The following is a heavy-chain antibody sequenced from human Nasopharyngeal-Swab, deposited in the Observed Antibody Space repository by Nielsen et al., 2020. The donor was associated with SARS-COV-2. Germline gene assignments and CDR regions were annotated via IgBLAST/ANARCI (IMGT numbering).Heavy chain of an antibody. J-gene: IGHJ4*02. D-gene: IGHD6-19*01. V-gene: IGHV4-30-2*01. CDR1: GGSISSGGYS. CDR2: IYHSGST. Sequence: LRLSCAASGGSISSGGYSWSWIRQPPGKGLEWIGYIYHSGSTYYNPSLKSRVTRSVDRSQNQFSLKLSSVTAADTAVYYCARDSSGSLDYWGQGTLVTVSS. CDR3: ARDSSGSLDY.